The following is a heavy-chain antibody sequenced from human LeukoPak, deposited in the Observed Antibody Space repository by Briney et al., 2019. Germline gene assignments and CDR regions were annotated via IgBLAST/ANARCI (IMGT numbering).Heavy chain of an antibody. D-gene: IGHD5-12*01. CDR1: GGSISSYY. CDR2: IYYSGST. V-gene: IGHV4-59*01. CDR3: ARTGYSGYGDAFDI. J-gene: IGHJ3*02. Sequence: SETLSLTCTVSGGSISSYYWSWIRQPPGKGLEWIGYIYYSGSTNYNPSLKSRVTISVDTSKNQFSLKLSSVTAADTAVYYCARTGYSGYGDAFDIWGQGTMVTVSS.